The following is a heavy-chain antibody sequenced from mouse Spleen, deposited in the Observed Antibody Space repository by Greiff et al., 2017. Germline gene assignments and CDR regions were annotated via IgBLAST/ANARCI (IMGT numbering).Heavy chain of an antibody. CDR1: GFTFSSYT. D-gene: IGHD2-1*01. CDR2: ISGGGGNT. J-gene: IGHJ2*01. CDR3: ARHQVYYPPFDY. V-gene: IGHV5-9*01. Sequence: DVHLVESGGGLVKPGGSLKLSCAASGFTFSSYTMSWVRQTPEKRLEWVATISGGGGNTYYPDSVKGRFTISRDNANNTLYLQMSSLRSEDTALYYCARHQVYYPPFDYWGQGTTLTVSS.